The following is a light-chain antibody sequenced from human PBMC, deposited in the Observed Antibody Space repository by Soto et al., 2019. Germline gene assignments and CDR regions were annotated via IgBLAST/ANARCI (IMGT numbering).Light chain of an antibody. CDR1: QDITSS. CDR3: QHCDYLPI. J-gene: IGKJ3*01. V-gene: IGKV1-33*01. CDR2: DAS. Sequence: DIQMTQSPSSLSASVGDRVTITCQASQDITSSLNWYQHKPGKAPKLLIYDASILEAGVPSRFSGRGSGTDFTFTTSSLQPEDVATYYCQHCDYLPIFGPGTTVDFK.